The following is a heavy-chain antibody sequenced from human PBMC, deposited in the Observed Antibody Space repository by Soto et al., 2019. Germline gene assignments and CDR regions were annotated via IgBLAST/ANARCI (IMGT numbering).Heavy chain of an antibody. J-gene: IGHJ6*02. CDR1: GFTFSSYR. Sequence: TGGSLRLSCAASGFTFSSYRMTWVRRAPGKGLEWVSYVSRSSSTIYYADSVKGRFTISRDNAKNSLYLQMNSLRDEDTAVYYCARDCSGGGCPLNYYYAMDVWGQGTTVTVSS. CDR3: ARDCSGGGCPLNYYYAMDV. D-gene: IGHD2-15*01. CDR2: VSRSSSTI. V-gene: IGHV3-48*02.